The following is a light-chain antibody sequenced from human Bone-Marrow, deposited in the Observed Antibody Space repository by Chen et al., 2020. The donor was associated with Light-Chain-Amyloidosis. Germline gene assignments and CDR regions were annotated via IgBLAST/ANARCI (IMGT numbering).Light chain of an antibody. J-gene: IGLJ3*02. Sequence: SYVLTQPSSVSVAPGQTATIACGGNNIGSTSVHWYQQTPVQAPLLVVYDDSDRPSGIPGRWSGANSGNTATLTISRVEARDEADYYCQVWDRSSDRPVFGGGTKLTVL. CDR2: DDS. CDR1: NIGSTS. CDR3: QVWDRSSDRPV. V-gene: IGLV3-21*02.